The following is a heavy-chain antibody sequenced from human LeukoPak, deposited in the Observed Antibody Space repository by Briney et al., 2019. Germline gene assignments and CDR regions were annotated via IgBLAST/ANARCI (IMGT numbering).Heavy chain of an antibody. V-gene: IGHV3-21*01. Sequence: GGSLRLSCAASGFTSSSYSMNWVRQAPGKGLEWVSSISSSSSYIYYADSVKGRFTISRDNAKNSLYLQMNSLRAEDTAVYYCARGRFNYDSTGYSSFYYWGQGTLVTVSS. D-gene: IGHD3-22*01. CDR2: ISSSSSYI. CDR1: GFTSSSYS. CDR3: ARGRFNYDSTGYSSFYY. J-gene: IGHJ4*02.